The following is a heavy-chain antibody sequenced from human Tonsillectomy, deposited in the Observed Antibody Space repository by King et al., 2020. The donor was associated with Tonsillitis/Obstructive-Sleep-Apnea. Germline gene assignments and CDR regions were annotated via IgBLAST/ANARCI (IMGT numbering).Heavy chain of an antibody. V-gene: IGHV1-2*04. Sequence: VQLVESGAEVKKPGASGKVSCKASGYTFTGYYMHWVRQAPGQGLEWMGWINPNNGGTNYAQEFQGWVTMTRDTSISTAYMELSRLRSDDTAVYYCARGSDYVWGSYRPYYYYMDVWGKGTTVTVSS. CDR2: INPNNGGT. CDR3: ARGSDYVWGSYRPYYYYMDV. D-gene: IGHD3-16*02. J-gene: IGHJ6*03. CDR1: GYTFTGYY.